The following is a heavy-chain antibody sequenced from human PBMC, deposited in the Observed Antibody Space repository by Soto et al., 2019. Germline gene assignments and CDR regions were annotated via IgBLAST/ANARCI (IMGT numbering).Heavy chain of an antibody. CDR2: IIPMFGEP. V-gene: IGHV1-69*06. CDR1: GGTFSTYV. CDR3: ATAYYYDTSAYYQDYNYVLDV. Sequence: SVKVSCKASGGTFSTYVFNWVRQAPGQGLEWMGGIIPMFGEPNYAQKFQGGVTMTADTSTRTAYMEVSSLKSEDTAVYFCATAYYYDTSAYYQDYNYVLDVWGQGTTVTVSS. J-gene: IGHJ6*02. D-gene: IGHD3-22*01.